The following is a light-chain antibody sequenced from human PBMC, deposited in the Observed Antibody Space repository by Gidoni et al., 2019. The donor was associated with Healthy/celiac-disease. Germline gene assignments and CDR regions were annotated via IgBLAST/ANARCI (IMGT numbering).Light chain of an antibody. V-gene: IGKV1-5*03. Sequence: DIQMTQSPSTLSASVGDRVTITCRASQDIRSWLAWYQQKPGKAPNLLIYQASISETGVPSRFSGSGSGTEFSLTISSLQPDDCGTYYCQHYRTFGQXTKVEIK. CDR1: QDIRSW. J-gene: IGKJ1*01. CDR3: QHYRT. CDR2: QAS.